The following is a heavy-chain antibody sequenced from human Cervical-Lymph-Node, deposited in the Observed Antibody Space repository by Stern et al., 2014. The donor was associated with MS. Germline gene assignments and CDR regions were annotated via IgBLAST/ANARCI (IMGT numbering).Heavy chain of an antibody. CDR1: GFTFSDYY. J-gene: IGHJ4*02. V-gene: IGHV3-11*01. Sequence: VQLVESGGGLVKPGGSLRLSCAGSGFTFSDYYMSWVRQAPGKGLEWVSYISNSGTTIDYADSVKGRFPISRDNAKKSLYLQMTSLRAEDTGVYYCARDRSWYNGNDPLDYWGQGTLVTVSS. CDR2: ISNSGTTI. D-gene: IGHD3-10*01. CDR3: ARDRSWYNGNDPLDY.